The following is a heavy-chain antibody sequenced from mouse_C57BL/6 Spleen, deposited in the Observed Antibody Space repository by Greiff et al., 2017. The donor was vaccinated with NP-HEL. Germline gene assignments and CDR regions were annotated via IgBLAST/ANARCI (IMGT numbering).Heavy chain of an antibody. CDR1: GYTFTSYW. D-gene: IGHD2-1*01. Sequence: QVQLQQPGAELVRPGTSVKLSCKASGYTFTSYWMHWVKQRPGQGLEWIGVIDPSDSYTNYNQKFKGKATLTVDTSSSTAYMQLSSLTSEDSAVYYCEREGLYSWLAYGGQGTLVTVSA. J-gene: IGHJ3*01. V-gene: IGHV1-59*01. CDR2: IDPSDSYT. CDR3: EREGLYSWLAY.